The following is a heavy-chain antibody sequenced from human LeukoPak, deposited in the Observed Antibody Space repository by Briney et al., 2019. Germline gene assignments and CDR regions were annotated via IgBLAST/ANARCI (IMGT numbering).Heavy chain of an antibody. CDR2: INPGGGST. V-gene: IGHV1-46*01. Sequence: ASVTVSCKTSGYTFTAYYIHWVRQAPGQGLESMGIINPGGGSTSYAQEFQDRVTMTRDTSTSTVYMELNSLRSEDTAVYYCAKDLRWDHPGLDPWGQGTLVIVSS. J-gene: IGHJ5*02. D-gene: IGHD4-23*01. CDR1: GYTFTAYY. CDR3: AKDLRWDHPGLDP.